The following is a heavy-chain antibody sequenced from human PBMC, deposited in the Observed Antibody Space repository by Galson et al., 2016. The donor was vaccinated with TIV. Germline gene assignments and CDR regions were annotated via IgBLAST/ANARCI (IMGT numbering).Heavy chain of an antibody. CDR2: MSHDGSEL. CDR3: TRLGPSSVFDF. J-gene: IGHJ4*02. CDR1: GFSFSDFW. D-gene: IGHD1-26*01. Sequence: SLRLSCAASGFSFSDFWGTWARQAPGKGLEWVASMSHDGSELYYLDSVRGRFTFSRDNPKNSLYLRMSNLRAEDTAIYHCTRLGPSSVFDFWGQGALVTVSS. V-gene: IGHV3-7*01.